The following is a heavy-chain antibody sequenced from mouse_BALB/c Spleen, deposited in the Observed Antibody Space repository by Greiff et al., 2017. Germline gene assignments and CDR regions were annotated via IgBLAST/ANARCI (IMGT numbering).Heavy chain of an antibody. D-gene: IGHD1-1*01. J-gene: IGHJ1*01. V-gene: IGHV2-9*02. Sequence: VKLVESGPGLVAPSQSLSITCTVSGFSLTSYGVHWVRQPPGKGLEWLGVIWAGGSTNYNSALMSRLSISKDNSKSQVFLKMNSLQTDDTAMYYCARVTTVVPGYFDVWGAGTTVTVSS. CDR3: ARVTTVVPGYFDV. CDR2: IWAGGST. CDR1: GFSLTSYG.